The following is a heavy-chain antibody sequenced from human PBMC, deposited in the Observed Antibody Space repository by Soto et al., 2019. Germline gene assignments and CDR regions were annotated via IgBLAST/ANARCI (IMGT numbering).Heavy chain of an antibody. Sequence: ASVKVSCKASGYAFTRYTMNWVRQAPGQRLEWMGWINPDNGNTKSSQKFQGRVTMTRNTSISTAYMELSSLRSEDTAVYYCASSRLYGSGSSPFDYWGQGTLVTVSS. CDR3: ASSRLYGSGSSPFDY. D-gene: IGHD3-10*01. CDR1: GYAFTRYT. V-gene: IGHV1-3*01. CDR2: INPDNGNT. J-gene: IGHJ4*02.